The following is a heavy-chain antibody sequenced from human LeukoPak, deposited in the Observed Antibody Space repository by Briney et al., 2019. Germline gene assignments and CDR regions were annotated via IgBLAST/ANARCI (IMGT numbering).Heavy chain of an antibody. CDR3: ARDSGNFEIDY. V-gene: IGHV4-39*02. D-gene: IGHD1-26*01. CDR1: GGSITSGNYY. CDR2: VDKSGGT. J-gene: IGHJ4*02. Sequence: SETLSLTCTVSGGSITSGNYYWGWVRQSPGKGLEWIGSVDKSGGTYYIPSLNNRLSISVDTSKNQVSLRPNSVTAADTAVYYCARDSGNFEIDYWGQGILVTVSS.